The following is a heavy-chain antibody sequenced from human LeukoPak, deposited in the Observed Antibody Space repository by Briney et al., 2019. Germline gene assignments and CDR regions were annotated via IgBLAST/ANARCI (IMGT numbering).Heavy chain of an antibody. D-gene: IGHD4-17*01. Sequence: SETLSLTCTVSGGSISSSSYDWSWVRQPPGKGLEFIGHVHYSGTTNYNPSLRSRVTISIDTSKKHFFLKLKSVTAADTAVYYCATGYGDFRVEGRYFYSWGQGTLVTVSS. J-gene: IGHJ4*02. CDR2: VHYSGTT. V-gene: IGHV4-61*01. CDR3: ATGYGDFRVEGRYFYS. CDR1: GGSISSSSYD.